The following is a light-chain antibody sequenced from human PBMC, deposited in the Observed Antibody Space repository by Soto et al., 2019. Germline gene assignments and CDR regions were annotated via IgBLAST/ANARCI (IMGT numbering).Light chain of an antibody. J-gene: IGKJ1*01. V-gene: IGKV3-11*01. CDR2: DAS. CDR3: QQRTNWS. Sequence: EIVLTQSPATLSLSPGERATLSCRASQSIRSSLAWYQQKPGQAPRLLIYDASNRATGVPARFSGTGSGTDLTLTISSLEPEDFAVYYCQQRTNWSFGQGTKVEI. CDR1: QSIRSS.